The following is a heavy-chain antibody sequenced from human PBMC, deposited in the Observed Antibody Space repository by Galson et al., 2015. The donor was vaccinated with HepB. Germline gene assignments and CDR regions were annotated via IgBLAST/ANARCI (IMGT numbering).Heavy chain of an antibody. CDR2: INWSGAFV. Sequence: SLRLSCAVSGFSFEDSAMHWIRKPPGRGLEWVAGINWSGAFVGYSDSVKGRFTISRDNAKNSLFLHMKNLRRDDTAFYFCVKGRYAAWASAPECWGQGALVTVSS. V-gene: IGHV3-9*01. D-gene: IGHD2-15*01. CDR3: VKGRYAAWASAPEC. CDR1: GFSFEDSA. J-gene: IGHJ4*02.